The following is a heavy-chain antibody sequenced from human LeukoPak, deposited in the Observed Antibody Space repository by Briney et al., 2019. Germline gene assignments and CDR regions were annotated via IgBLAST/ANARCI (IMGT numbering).Heavy chain of an antibody. D-gene: IGHD2-21*02. CDR2: ISGSGYTT. CDR1: EFRFSSYV. V-gene: IGHV3-23*01. J-gene: IGHJ4*02. Sequence: GGSLRLSCAASEFRFSSYVMSWIRQAPGKGLEWVSGISGSGYTTHYADSVKGRFTVSRDNSKNTLYVQMKSLRAEDTAIYYCAKDFVVVPGNVNYFNSWGQGTLVTVSS. CDR3: AKDFVVVPGNVNYFNS.